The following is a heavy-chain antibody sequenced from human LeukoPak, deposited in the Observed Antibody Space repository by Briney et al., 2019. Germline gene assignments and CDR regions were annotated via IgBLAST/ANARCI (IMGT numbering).Heavy chain of an antibody. CDR3: ARANPYGDFLPLAFDI. J-gene: IGHJ3*02. Sequence: PGGSLRLSCAASGFTFSTYWMHWVRQAPGQGLIWVSRINSDGSSTNYADSVKGRFTISRDNAKNTLYLQMNSLRAEDTAVYYCARANPYGDFLPLAFDIWGQGTMVTVSS. D-gene: IGHD4-17*01. V-gene: IGHV3-74*01. CDR2: INSDGSST. CDR1: GFTFSTYW.